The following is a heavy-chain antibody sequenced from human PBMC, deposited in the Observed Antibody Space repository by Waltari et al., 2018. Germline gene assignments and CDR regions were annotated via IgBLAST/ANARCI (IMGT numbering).Heavy chain of an antibody. CDR1: GFSFSSYA. CDR3: ARGKTGYQVLYPDFDY. Sequence: EVQLVESGGGLVQPGGSLRLSCVASGFSFSSYAVSWVRRAPGKGLGWVAGSSACGGSTYYSDSVKGHFTNSRDNSKSTLHLQMNSLRAEDTAVYYCARGKTGYQVLYPDFDYWGPGTLVIVSS. D-gene: IGHD2-2*02. J-gene: IGHJ4*02. V-gene: IGHV3-23*04. CDR2: SSACGGST.